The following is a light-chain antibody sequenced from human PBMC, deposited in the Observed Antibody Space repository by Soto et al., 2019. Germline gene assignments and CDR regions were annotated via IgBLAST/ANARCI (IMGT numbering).Light chain of an antibody. V-gene: IGLV2-11*01. CDR3: CSYAGTYTKI. J-gene: IGLJ2*01. CDR1: SSDVGGYKF. CDR2: DVT. Sequence: QSALTQPRSVSGSPGQSVTISCTGTSSDVGGYKFVSWYQQHPGKAPKLMIYDVTKRPSGVPDRFSGSKSGNTASLTISGLQPDDEADYYCCSYAGTYTKIFGGGTQLTVL.